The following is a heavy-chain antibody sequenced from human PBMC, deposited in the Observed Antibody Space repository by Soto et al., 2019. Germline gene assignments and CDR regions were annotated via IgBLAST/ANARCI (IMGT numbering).Heavy chain of an antibody. Sequence: QVQLVQSGPEVKKPGASVKVSCQTSGYTFTSYGINWVRQAPGQGPEWMGCIDPLSGDTKYARSVQGRVTLTTATYTGTAYMELRSLRSDDTAIYFCARDGGKYDYDRRGFPYWGQGTLVTVSP. J-gene: IGHJ4*02. V-gene: IGHV1-18*04. CDR2: IDPLSGDT. CDR3: ARDGGKYDYDRRGFPY. CDR1: GYTFTSYG. D-gene: IGHD3-22*01.